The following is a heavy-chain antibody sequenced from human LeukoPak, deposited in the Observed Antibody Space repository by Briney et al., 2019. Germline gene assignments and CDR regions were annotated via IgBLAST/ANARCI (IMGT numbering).Heavy chain of an antibody. J-gene: IGHJ4*02. V-gene: IGHV4-59*02. CDR1: GGSVSDYY. CDR3: ARGPYYDYVWGSYRNPIYFDY. D-gene: IGHD3-16*02. CDR2: IYYTGST. Sequence: SETLSLTCTISGGSVSDYYWSWIRQSPGKGLEWIGYIYYTGSTNYNPSLKSRVTISVDTSKNQFSLKLSSVTAADTAVYYCARGPYYDYVWGSYRNPIYFDYWGQGTLVTVSS.